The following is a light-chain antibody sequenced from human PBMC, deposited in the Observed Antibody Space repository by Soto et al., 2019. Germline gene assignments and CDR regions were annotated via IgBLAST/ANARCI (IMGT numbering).Light chain of an antibody. CDR2: DAS. CDR3: QQQNSSPWT. J-gene: IGKJ1*01. Sequence: DIQMTHSPSTLAASAGAIVAIPCRAIQTIFDWLAWFQQKPGKAPKPLISDASSLESGVPSRFSGSGSGAEFTLTISGLQPDDFATYYCQQQNSSPWTFGQGTKV. CDR1: QTIFDW. V-gene: IGKV1-5*01.